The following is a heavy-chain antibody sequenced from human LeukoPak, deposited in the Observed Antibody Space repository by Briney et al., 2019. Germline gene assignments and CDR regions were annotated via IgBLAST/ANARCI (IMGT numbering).Heavy chain of an antibody. CDR1: GFTFSTYV. Sequence: GGSLRLSCAASGFTFSTYVMNWFRQAPGKGLEWVSTISVGAEYIFYADSVKGRFTISRDDSKNTLYLQMNSLRAEDTAVYYCAKDLGRYRNNYFDYWGQGTLVTVSS. J-gene: IGHJ4*02. CDR3: AKDLGRYRNNYFDY. V-gene: IGHV3-23*01. CDR2: ISVGAEYI. D-gene: IGHD1-26*01.